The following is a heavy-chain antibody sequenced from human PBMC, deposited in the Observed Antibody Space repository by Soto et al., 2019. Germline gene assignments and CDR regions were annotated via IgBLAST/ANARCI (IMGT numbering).Heavy chain of an antibody. D-gene: IGHD3-9*01. V-gene: IGHV4-31*03. CDR3: VCYDILTGYASGMDV. Sequence: SETLSLTCTVSGGSISSGGYYWSWIRQHPGKGLEWIGYIYYSGSTYYNPSLKSRVTISVDTSKNQFSLKLSSVTAADTAVYYCVCYDILTGYASGMDVWGQGTTVTVSS. CDR1: GGSISSGGYY. J-gene: IGHJ6*02. CDR2: IYYSGST.